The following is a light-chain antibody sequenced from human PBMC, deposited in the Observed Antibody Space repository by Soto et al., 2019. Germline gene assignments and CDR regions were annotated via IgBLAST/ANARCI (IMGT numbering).Light chain of an antibody. CDR1: QSVSTY. CDR2: DAS. CDR3: QQRSNWPSLT. Sequence: EIVLTQSPATLSLSPGERATLSCRASQSVSTYLAWYQQRPGQAPRLLIYDASTRATGIPARFSGSGSETDFTLTIISLEPEDFAVYYCQQRSNWPSLTFGGGTKVEIK. V-gene: IGKV3-11*01. J-gene: IGKJ4*01.